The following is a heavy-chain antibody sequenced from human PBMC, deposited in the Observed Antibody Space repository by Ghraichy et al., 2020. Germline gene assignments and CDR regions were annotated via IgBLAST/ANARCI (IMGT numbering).Heavy chain of an antibody. CDR1: GGSFIGYY. D-gene: IGHD5-12*01. V-gene: IGHV4-34*01. CDR2: INHSGST. CDR3: ARGKVEWLRPRRWFDP. J-gene: IGHJ5*02. Sequence: SETLSLTCAVYGGSFIGYYWSWIRQPPGKGLEWIGEINHSGSTNYNPSLKSRVTISVDTSKNQFSLKLSSVTAADTAVYYCARGKVEWLRPRRWFDPWGQGTLVTVSS.